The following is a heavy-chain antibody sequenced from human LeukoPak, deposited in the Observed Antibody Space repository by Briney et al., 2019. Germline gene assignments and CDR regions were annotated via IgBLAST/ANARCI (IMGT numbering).Heavy chain of an antibody. V-gene: IGHV1-18*01. CDR1: GYTFTNNG. D-gene: IGHD2-15*01. CDR2: ISAYDGNT. Sequence: ASVKVSCKASGYTFTNNGISWVRQAPGQGLEWMGWISAYDGNTNYAQRLQGRVTMTTDTSTSTAYMELSSLRSDDTAVYYCARCGGGSCYHPFDIWGQGTMVTVSS. J-gene: IGHJ3*02. CDR3: ARCGGGSCYHPFDI.